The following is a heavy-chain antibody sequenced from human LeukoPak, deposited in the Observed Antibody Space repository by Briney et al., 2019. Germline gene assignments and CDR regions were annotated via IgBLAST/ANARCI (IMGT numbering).Heavy chain of an antibody. V-gene: IGHV1-2*02. CDR1: EYTFTGYY. J-gene: IGHJ4*02. D-gene: IGHD3-10*01. CDR2: INPNSGGS. Sequence: GASVKVSCKASEYTFTGYYMHWVRQAPGQGLVWMGWINPNSGGSNYAQKFQGRVAMTRDTSINTAYMELTRLKSDDTAVYYCASGSGSYSPDYWGQGTLVTVSS. CDR3: ASGSGSYSPDY.